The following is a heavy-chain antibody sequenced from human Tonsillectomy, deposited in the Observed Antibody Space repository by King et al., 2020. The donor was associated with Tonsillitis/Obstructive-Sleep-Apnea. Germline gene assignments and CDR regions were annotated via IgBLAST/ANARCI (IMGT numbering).Heavy chain of an antibody. CDR1: GYSFTSYW. D-gene: IGHD6-13*01. Sequence: VQLVESGAEVKKPGESLRISCKGSGYSFTSYWISWVRQMPGKGLEWMGRIDPSDSYTNYSPSFQGHVTISVDKSITTAYLQWNSLKASDTAMYYCATPPEVCLAAAAITYYYNAMDVWGQGTTVTVSS. V-gene: IGHV5-10-1*03. CDR2: IDPSDSYT. CDR3: ATPPEVCLAAAAITYYYNAMDV. J-gene: IGHJ6*02.